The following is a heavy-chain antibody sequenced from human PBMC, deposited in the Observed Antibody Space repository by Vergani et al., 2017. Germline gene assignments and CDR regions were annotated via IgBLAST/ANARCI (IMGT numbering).Heavy chain of an antibody. D-gene: IGHD2-15*01. CDR2: IYYSGST. CDR3: AGQGFRSYTYPLD. V-gene: IGHV4-39*01. Sequence: QLQLQESGPGLVKPSETLSLTCTVSGGSISSSSYYWGWIRQPPGKGLEWIGSIYYSGSTYYNPSLKSRVTISVDTSKNQFSLKLSPVTAADTGVYYFAGQGFRSYTYPLDWGQGTLVTVSS. CDR1: GGSISSSSYY. J-gene: IGHJ4*02.